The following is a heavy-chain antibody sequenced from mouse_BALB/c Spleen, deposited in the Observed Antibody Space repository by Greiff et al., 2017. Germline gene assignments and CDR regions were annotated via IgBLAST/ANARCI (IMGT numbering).Heavy chain of an antibody. J-gene: IGHJ2*01. V-gene: IGHV5-17*02. CDR1: GFTFSSYG. D-gene: IGHD2-1*01. CDR3: ARRGNYYGNYSLDY. CDR2: ISSGSSTI. Sequence: EVKLVESGGGLVQPGGSRKLSCAASGFTFSSYGMHWVRQAPEKGLEWVAYISSGSSTIYYADTVKGRFTISRDNPKNTLFLQMTSLSSEDTAMYYCARRGNYYGNYSLDYWGQGTTLTVSS.